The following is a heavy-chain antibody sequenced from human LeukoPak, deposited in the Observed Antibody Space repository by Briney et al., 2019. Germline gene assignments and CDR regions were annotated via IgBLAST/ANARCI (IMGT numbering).Heavy chain of an antibody. J-gene: IGHJ4*02. CDR2: ISSSSSYI. CDR3: ARRYSGYDYEVTGAIGFLGY. V-gene: IGHV3-21*01. D-gene: IGHD5-12*01. Sequence: NPGGSLRLSCAASGFTFSSYSMNWVRQAPGKGLEWVSSISSSSSYIYYADSVKGRFTISRDNAKNSLYLQMNSLRAEDTAVYYCARRYSGYDYEVTGAIGFLGYWGQGTLVTVSS. CDR1: GFTFSSYS.